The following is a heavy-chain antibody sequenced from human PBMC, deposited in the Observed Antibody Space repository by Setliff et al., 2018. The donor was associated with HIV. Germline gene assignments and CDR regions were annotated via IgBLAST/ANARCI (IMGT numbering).Heavy chain of an antibody. CDR3: AKELGASPHDVFDI. V-gene: IGHV4-4*08. CDR1: GGSISGFH. CDR2: IYTGGST. Sequence: SETLSLTCTVSGGSISGFHWSWIRQSPGKGLEWIGYIYTGGSTNYNPSLKSRVTISVDTSKSQFSLKLNSVTAADTAVYYCAKELGASPHDVFDIWGQGTMVTVSS. D-gene: IGHD3-16*01. J-gene: IGHJ3*02.